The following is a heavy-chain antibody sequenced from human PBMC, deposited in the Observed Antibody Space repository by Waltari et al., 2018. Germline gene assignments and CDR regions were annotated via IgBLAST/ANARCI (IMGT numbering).Heavy chain of an antibody. Sequence: EVQLLESGGGLVQPGGSLRLSCAASGFTFSSYAMRWVRQAPGKGLEWVSAISGSGGSTYYADSVKGRFTISRDNSKNTLYLQMNSLRAEDTAVYYCAKPNWGVYDAFDIWGQGTMVTVSS. CDR1: GFTFSSYA. J-gene: IGHJ3*02. V-gene: IGHV3-23*01. D-gene: IGHD7-27*01. CDR2: ISGSGGST. CDR3: AKPNWGVYDAFDI.